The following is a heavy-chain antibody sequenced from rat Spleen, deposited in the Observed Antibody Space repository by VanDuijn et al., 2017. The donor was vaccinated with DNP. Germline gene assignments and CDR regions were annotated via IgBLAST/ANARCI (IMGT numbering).Heavy chain of an antibody. CDR1: GFTFSDYN. V-gene: IGHV5S10*01. Sequence: EVQLVESGGGLVPPGRSLKLSCVVSGFTFSDYNMAWVRQASKKGLEWVATFLYDGSRTYYRDSVKGRFTISRDNAKSTLYLQMDSLRSEDTATYYCAPGSYRFDYWGQGVMVTVSS. CDR2: FLYDGSRT. J-gene: IGHJ2*01. D-gene: IGHD1-1*01. CDR3: APGSYRFDY.